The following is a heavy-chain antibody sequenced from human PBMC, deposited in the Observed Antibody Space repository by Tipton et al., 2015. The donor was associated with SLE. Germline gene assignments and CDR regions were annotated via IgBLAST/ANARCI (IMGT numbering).Heavy chain of an antibody. V-gene: IGHV3-23*01. CDR3: AREPARTGRHFDY. CDR2: ISGSGDNT. D-gene: IGHD1/OR15-1a*01. J-gene: IGHJ4*02. CDR1: GLTFSTYA. Sequence: SLRLSCAASGLTFSTYAMTWVRQAPGQGLEWVSAISGSGDNTYYADSVKGRFIMSRDNSRNTLYLQMNSLRAEDTAVYYCAREPARTGRHFDYWGQGTLVTVSS.